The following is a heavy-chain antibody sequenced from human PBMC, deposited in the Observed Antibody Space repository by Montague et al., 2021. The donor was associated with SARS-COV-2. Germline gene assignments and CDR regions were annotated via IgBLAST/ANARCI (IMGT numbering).Heavy chain of an antibody. Sequence: SLRLSCAASGFTFSSYGMFWVRQTPGKGLEWVSAISGGGDMTYYADSVNGRFTISRDNSKNTLYLQMNTLRAEDTAVYFCAKKTIAVPGSPHFDSWGQGTLVTVSS. J-gene: IGHJ4*02. V-gene: IGHV3-23*01. CDR3: AKKTIAVPGSPHFDS. D-gene: IGHD6-19*01. CDR1: GFTFSSYG. CDR2: ISGGGDMT.